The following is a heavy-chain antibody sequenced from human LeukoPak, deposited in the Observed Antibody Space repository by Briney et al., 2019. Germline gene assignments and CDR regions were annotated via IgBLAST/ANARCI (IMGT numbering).Heavy chain of an antibody. CDR1: GFTFSDYA. Sequence: GGSVRLSCAASGFTFSDYAMNWVRQAPGKGLEWVSAISSSSSYIYYADSVKGRFTISRDNAKNSLYLQMNSLRADDTALYYCAHSSGYAYGLDYWGQGTPVTVSS. V-gene: IGHV3-21*01. CDR3: AHSSGYAYGLDY. CDR2: ISSSSSYI. J-gene: IGHJ4*02. D-gene: IGHD5-18*01.